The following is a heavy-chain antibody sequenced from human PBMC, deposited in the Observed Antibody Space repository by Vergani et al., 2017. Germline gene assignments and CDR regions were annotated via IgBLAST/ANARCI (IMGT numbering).Heavy chain of an antibody. J-gene: IGHJ4*02. D-gene: IGHD2-21*02. CDR1: GGSISSYY. Sequence: QVQLQESGPGLVKPSETLSLTCTVSGGSISSYYWSWIRQPPGKGLEWIGYIYYSGSTNYNPSLKSLVTISVDTSKNQFSLKLSSVTAADTAVYYCARVLRARGDYYFDYWGQGTLVTVSS. CDR2: IYYSGST. V-gene: IGHV4-59*01. CDR3: ARVLRARGDYYFDY.